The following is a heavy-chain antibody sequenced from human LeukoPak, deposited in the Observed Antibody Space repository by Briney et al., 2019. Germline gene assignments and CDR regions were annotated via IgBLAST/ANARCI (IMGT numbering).Heavy chain of an antibody. V-gene: IGHV4-34*01. D-gene: IGHD3-22*01. CDR1: GGSFSGYY. CDR3: ARGRQEVSMIVVVMTAVSYYLDV. J-gene: IGHJ6*03. CDR2: INPSGGI. Sequence: SETLSLTCAVYGGSFSGYYWTWIRQAPGKGLEWIGEINPSGGISYNPSLKSRLTISVDASKNQFSLNLRSLTAADTAVYYCARGRQEVSMIVVVMTAVSYYLDVWGKGTTVTVS.